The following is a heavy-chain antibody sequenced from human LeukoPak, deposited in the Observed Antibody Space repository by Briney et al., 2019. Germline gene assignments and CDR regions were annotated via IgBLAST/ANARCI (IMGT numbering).Heavy chain of an antibody. Sequence: PGGSLRLSCAASGFTFSNYNMSWVRQAPGKGLEWVSTISNSDGSTYYADSVKGRFTISRDNPKNTLYLQMNSLAAEDTAMYYCAKATGTLGNWGQGTLVTVSS. CDR3: AKATGTLGN. J-gene: IGHJ4*02. V-gene: IGHV3-23*01. CDR2: ISNSDGST. D-gene: IGHD1-1*01. CDR1: GFTFSNYN.